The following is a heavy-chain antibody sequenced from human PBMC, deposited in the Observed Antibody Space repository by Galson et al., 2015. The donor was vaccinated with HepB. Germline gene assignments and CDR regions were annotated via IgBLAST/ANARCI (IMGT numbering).Heavy chain of an antibody. CDR3: ARRQTGIGAAGSFDY. V-gene: IGHV4-61*01. CDR1: GGSISRGTFY. J-gene: IGHJ4*02. Sequence: SETLSLTCTVSGGSISRGTFYWTWIRQPPGKGLEWIGFSYYSGSTNYNPSLKSRVTITVDMPKSQFSLKLSSVTAADTAVYYCARRQTGIGAAGSFDYWGQGILVTVSS. D-gene: IGHD6-25*01. CDR2: SYYSGST.